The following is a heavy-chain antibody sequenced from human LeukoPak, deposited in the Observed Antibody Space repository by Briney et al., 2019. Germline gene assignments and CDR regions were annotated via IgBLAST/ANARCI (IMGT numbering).Heavy chain of an antibody. Sequence: PETLSLTCTVSGGSISSYYWSWIRQPPGKGLEWIGYIYYSGSINYNPSLKSRVTISVDTSKNQFSLKLSSVTAADTAVYYCASLRGYYYDYWGQGTLVTVSS. CDR1: GGSISSYY. CDR2: IYYSGSI. CDR3: ASLRGYYYDY. V-gene: IGHV4-59*01. J-gene: IGHJ4*02. D-gene: IGHD6-13*01.